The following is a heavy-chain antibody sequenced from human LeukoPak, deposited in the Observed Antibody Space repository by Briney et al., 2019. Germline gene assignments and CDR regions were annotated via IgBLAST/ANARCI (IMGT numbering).Heavy chain of an antibody. D-gene: IGHD3-22*01. CDR2: INWNGGST. V-gene: IGHV3-20*04. J-gene: IGHJ4*02. Sequence: PGGSLRLSCAASGFTFDVYGMSWVRQAPGRGLEWVSGINWNGGSTGYADSVKGRFTISRDNAKNSLYLQMNSLRAEDTALYYCARAYSSGNSDYWGQGTLVTVSS. CDR3: ARAYSSGNSDY. CDR1: GFTFDVYG.